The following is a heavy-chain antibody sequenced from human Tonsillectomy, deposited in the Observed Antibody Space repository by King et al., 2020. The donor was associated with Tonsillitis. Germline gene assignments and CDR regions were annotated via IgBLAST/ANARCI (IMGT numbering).Heavy chain of an antibody. D-gene: IGHD3-16*01. J-gene: IGHJ4*02. CDR2: INPTGGYT. CDR1: GYTFTSYH. V-gene: IGHV1-46*03. Sequence: EQLVQSGAEVKKPGASVTFSCKTSGYTFTSYHIHWVRQAPGEGLELMGSINPTGGYTTSTQRVHGRVTMTRDTSTSTVYMELTNLGSEETAVYFGSREGGTGGADYFDYWGQGTLVTVSS. CDR3: SREGGTGGADYFDY.